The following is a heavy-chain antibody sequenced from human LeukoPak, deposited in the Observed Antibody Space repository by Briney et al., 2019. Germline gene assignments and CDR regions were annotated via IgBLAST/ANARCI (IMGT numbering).Heavy chain of an antibody. CDR2: IKQDGSEK. J-gene: IGHJ3*02. D-gene: IGHD3-10*01. V-gene: IGHV3-7*04. CDR1: GFTFSSFW. CDR3: ARDGDRSRGDTFDI. Sequence: PGGSLRLSCAASGFTFSSFWMNWVRQAPGKGLEWVANIKQDGSEKYFVDSVKGRFTISRDNAKNSLYLQMNSLRVEDTAVYYRARDGDRSRGDTFDIWGQGTMVTVSS.